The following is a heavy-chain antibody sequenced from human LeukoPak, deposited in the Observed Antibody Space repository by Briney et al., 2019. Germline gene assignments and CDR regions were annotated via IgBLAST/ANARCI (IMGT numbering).Heavy chain of an antibody. V-gene: IGHV3-11*01. CDR3: ARGGHISSGWYFDY. CDR1: GFTVSSNY. CDR2: ISSSGSTI. Sequence: PGGSLRLSCAASGFTVSSNYMSWVRQAPGKGLEWVSYISSSGSTIYYADSVKGRFTISRDNAKNSLYLQMNSLRAEDTAVYYCARGGHISSGWYFDYWGQGTLVTVSS. D-gene: IGHD6-19*01. J-gene: IGHJ4*02.